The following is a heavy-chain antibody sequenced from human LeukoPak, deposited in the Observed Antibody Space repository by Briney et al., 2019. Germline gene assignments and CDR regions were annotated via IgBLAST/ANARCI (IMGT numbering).Heavy chain of an antibody. CDR2: INHSGTT. V-gene: IGHV4-34*01. CDR3: ARGLRIGGSP. J-gene: IGHJ5*02. D-gene: IGHD2-15*01. Sequence: SATLSLTCAVYGGSFSGYYWSWIRQPPGKGLEWIGEINHSGTTNYNPSLKSRVTISEDTSKNQFSLKLSSVTAADTAVYYCARGLRIGGSPWGQGTLVTVSS. CDR1: GGSFSGYY.